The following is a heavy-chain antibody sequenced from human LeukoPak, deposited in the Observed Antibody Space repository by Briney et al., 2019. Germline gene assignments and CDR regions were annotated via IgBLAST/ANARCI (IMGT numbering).Heavy chain of an antibody. CDR3: ARDRSREPFDY. Sequence: AASVKVSCKASGYTFTSYYMHWVRQAPGQGLEWMGIINPSGGSTSYAQKFQGRVTMTRDMSTSTVYMELNSLRSEDTAVYYCARDRSREPFDYWGQGTLVTVSS. D-gene: IGHD1-26*01. CDR2: INPSGGST. V-gene: IGHV1-46*01. CDR1: GYTFTSYY. J-gene: IGHJ4*02.